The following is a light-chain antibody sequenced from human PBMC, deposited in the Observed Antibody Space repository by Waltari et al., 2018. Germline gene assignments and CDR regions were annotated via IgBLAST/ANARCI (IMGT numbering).Light chain of an antibody. Sequence: QSVLTQPPSASGTPGQRVTISCSGSSSNIGSNGVNWFQKLPGTAPNLLIYGTNHRPSGVPDRFAGSKSGTSAFLAITGLQSEDEADYYCAAWDDSLKGVFGTGTKVIVL. V-gene: IGLV1-44*01. CDR2: GTN. CDR3: AAWDDSLKGV. J-gene: IGLJ1*01. CDR1: SSNIGSNG.